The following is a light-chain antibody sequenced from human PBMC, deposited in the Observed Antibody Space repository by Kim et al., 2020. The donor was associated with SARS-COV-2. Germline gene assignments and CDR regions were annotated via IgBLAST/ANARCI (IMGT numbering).Light chain of an antibody. CDR2: QDL. V-gene: IGLV3-1*01. CDR3: QAWDSATVV. CDR1: KLGDKY. J-gene: IGLJ2*01. Sequence: SYELTQPPSVSVSPGQTASITCSGDKLGDKYVCWYQQKPGQSPVLIIYQDLKRPSGIPERFSGSNSGSTATLTISGTQASDEGDYYCQAWDSATVVFGGGTQLTVL.